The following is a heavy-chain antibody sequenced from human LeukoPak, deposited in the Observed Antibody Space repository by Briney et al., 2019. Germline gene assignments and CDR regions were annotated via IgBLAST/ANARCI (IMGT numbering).Heavy chain of an antibody. CDR2: LNWNGGGT. CDR1: GFTFSSYS. D-gene: IGHD6-19*01. Sequence: GGSLRLSCAASGFTFSSYSMNWVRQAPGKGLEWVSGLNWNGGGTGNADSVRGRFTVSRDNAKNSLYLQMNSLRVEDTALYYCARNPTTNGWSPLDYWGQGTLVTVSS. CDR3: ARNPTTNGWSPLDY. J-gene: IGHJ4*02. V-gene: IGHV3-20*04.